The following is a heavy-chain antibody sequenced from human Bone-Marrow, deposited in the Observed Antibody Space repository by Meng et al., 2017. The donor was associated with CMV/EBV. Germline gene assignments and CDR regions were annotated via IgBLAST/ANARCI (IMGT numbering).Heavy chain of an antibody. D-gene: IGHD6-6*01. CDR3: ARSPTRYSSSKGRVYFDY. CDR1: GGSFSGYY. V-gene: IGHV4-34*01. CDR2: INHSGST. Sequence: SETLSLTCAVYGGSFSGYYWSWIRQPPGKGLEWIGEINHSGSTNYNPSLKSRVTISVDTSKNQFSLKLSSVTAVDTAVYYCARSPTRYSSSKGRVYFDYWGQGTLVTVSS. J-gene: IGHJ4*02.